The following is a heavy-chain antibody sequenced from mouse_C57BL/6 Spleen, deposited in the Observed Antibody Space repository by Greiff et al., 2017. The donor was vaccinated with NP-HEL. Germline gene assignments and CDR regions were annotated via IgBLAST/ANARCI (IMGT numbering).Heavy chain of an antibody. CDR3: AREGYDYDERFAY. J-gene: IGHJ3*01. CDR2: IYPGSGST. Sequence: QVQLKQPGAELVKPGASVKMSCKASGYTFTSYWITWVKQRPGQGLEWIGDIYPGSGSTNYNEKFKSKATLTVDTSSSTAYMQLSSLTSEDSAVYYCAREGYDYDERFAYWGQGTLVTVSA. CDR1: GYTFTSYW. D-gene: IGHD2-4*01. V-gene: IGHV1-55*01.